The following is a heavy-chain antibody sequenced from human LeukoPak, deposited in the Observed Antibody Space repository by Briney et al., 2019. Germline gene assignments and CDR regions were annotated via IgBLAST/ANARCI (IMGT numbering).Heavy chain of an antibody. J-gene: IGHJ4*02. CDR1: GFTFSSYA. D-gene: IGHD2-15*01. CDR3: AEEVVVAALSFDY. V-gene: IGHV3-23*01. Sequence: GGSLRLSCAASGFTFSSYAMSWVRHAPGEGREWVSAISGRGGSTYYADCVKGRFTISRDTSKNTLYLQMNSLSAEDPSVYYVAEEVVVAALSFDYWGQGTLVTVSS. CDR2: ISGRGGST.